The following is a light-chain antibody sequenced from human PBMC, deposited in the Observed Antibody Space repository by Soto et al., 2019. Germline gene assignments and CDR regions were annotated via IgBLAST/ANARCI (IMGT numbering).Light chain of an antibody. CDR3: QRYGTSPPT. Sequence: EIVLTQSPGTLSLSPGERATLSCRASQSVSSSYLAWYQQKPGQAPRLLIYGASRRVTGIPDRFSGSGSGTDFTLTISRLEPEDFAVFYCQRYGTSPPTFGQGTKVDIK. J-gene: IGKJ1*01. V-gene: IGKV3-20*01. CDR1: QSVSSSY. CDR2: GAS.